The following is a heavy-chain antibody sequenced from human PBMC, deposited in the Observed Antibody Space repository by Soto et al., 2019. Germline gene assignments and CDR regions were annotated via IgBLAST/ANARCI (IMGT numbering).Heavy chain of an antibody. J-gene: IGHJ4*02. CDR3: AHCGPEGSFDS. CDR1: GFSLSATGAG. Sequence: QITLKESGPTLVRPTQTLTLTCTFSGFSLSATGAGVAWIRQPPGKALAWLALIYWDDDTFYSQSLKTRLTITMDPSKNQVVPTMTNLDPVDTATYYCAHCGPEGSFDSWGQGTLVTVSS. CDR2: IYWDDDT. V-gene: IGHV2-5*02.